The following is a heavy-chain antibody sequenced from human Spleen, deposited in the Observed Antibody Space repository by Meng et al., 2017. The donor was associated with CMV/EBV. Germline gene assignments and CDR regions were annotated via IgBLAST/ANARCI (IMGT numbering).Heavy chain of an antibody. D-gene: IGHD3-22*01. V-gene: IGHV1-46*01. CDR3: ARDLVGYDAFDI. CDR1: GYNFITYD. CDR2: INPDGGTT. J-gene: IGHJ3*02. Sequence: CKASGYNFITYDIQWMRQAPGKGLEWMGRINPDGGTTTYAERFQGGLTLTSDTSTSTVYMELSSLRSEDTAVYYCARDLVGYDAFDIWGQGTMVTVSS.